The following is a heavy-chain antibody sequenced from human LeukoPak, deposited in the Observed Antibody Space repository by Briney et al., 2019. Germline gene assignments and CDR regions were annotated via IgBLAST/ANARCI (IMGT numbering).Heavy chain of an antibody. V-gene: IGHV3-21*01. CDR3: ARYYSGGYYSTFDY. D-gene: IGHD1-26*01. CDR2: ISSSSYT. CDR1: GFTFSSYS. Sequence: GGSLRLSCAASGFTFSSYSMKWVRQAPGKGLECVSSISSSSYTYYADSVKGRFTVSRDNAKNSLYLQMNNLRAEDTAVYYCARYYSGGYYSTFDYWGQGTLVTVSS. J-gene: IGHJ4*02.